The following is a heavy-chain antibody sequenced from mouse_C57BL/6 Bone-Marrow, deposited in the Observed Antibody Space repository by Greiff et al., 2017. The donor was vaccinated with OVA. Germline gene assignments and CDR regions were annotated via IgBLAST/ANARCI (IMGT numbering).Heavy chain of an antibody. D-gene: IGHD2-5*01. Sequence: DVKLQESGPGLAKPSQTLSLTCSVTGYSITSDYWNWIRKFPGNKLEYMGYLSYSGSTYYNPSLTSRISITRDTSKNQYYLQLNSVTTEDTATYYCARYSNYLYWYFDVWGTGTTVTVSS. CDR3: ARYSNYLYWYFDV. J-gene: IGHJ1*03. V-gene: IGHV3-8*01. CDR1: GYSITSDY. CDR2: LSYSGST.